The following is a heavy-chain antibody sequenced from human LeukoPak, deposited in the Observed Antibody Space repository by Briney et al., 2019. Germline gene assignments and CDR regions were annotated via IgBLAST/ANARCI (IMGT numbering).Heavy chain of an antibody. CDR3: AKEPYYDSRNY. J-gene: IGHJ4*02. Sequence: PGGSLRLSCAASGFTFSSYGMHWVRQAPGKGLEWVAVISYDGSNKYYADSVKGRFTISRDNSKNTLYLQMNSLRAEDTAVYYCAKEPYYDSRNYWGQGTLVTVSS. CDR2: ISYDGSNK. V-gene: IGHV3-30*18. CDR1: GFTFSSYG. D-gene: IGHD3-22*01.